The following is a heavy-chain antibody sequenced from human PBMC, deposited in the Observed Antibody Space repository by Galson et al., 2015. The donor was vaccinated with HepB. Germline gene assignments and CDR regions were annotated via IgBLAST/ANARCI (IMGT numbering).Heavy chain of an antibody. CDR2: IDPSDSYT. CDR1: GYSFTSYW. Sequence: QSGAEVKKPGESLRISCKGPGYSFTSYWISWVRQMPGKGLEWMGRIDPSDSYTNYSPSFQGHVTISADKSISTAYLQWSSLKASDTAMYYCATLYYYGSGSYYRALRRRPIDYWGQGTLVTVSS. D-gene: IGHD3-10*01. CDR3: ATLYYYGSGSYYRALRRRPIDY. V-gene: IGHV5-10-1*01. J-gene: IGHJ4*02.